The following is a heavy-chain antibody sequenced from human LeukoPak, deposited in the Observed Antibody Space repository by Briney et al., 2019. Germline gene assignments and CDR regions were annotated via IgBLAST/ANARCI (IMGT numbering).Heavy chain of an antibody. J-gene: IGHJ5*02. CDR1: GGSISSGGYY. CDR3: ARERGNYLPPSGFDP. Sequence: SQTLSLTCTVSGGSISSGGYYWSWIRQHPGKGLEWIGYIYYSGRTYYNPTLKSRVTISVDTSKNQFSLKLSSVTAADTAVYYCARERGNYLPPSGFDPWGQGTLVTVSS. V-gene: IGHV4-31*03. CDR2: IYYSGRT. D-gene: IGHD4-11*01.